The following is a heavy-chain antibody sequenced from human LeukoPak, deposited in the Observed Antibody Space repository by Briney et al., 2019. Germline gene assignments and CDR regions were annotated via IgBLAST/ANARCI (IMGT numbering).Heavy chain of an antibody. D-gene: IGHD1-14*01. J-gene: IGHJ4*02. Sequence: ASVKVSCKASGGTFSSYGISWVRQAPGPGLEWMGGIIPIFGTENYAQKFQGRVTITTDESTRTAYMELSSLRSEDTAVYYCAREVYNYFDYWGQGTLVTVSS. CDR3: AREVYNYFDY. V-gene: IGHV1-69*05. CDR1: GGTFSSYG. CDR2: IIPIFGTE.